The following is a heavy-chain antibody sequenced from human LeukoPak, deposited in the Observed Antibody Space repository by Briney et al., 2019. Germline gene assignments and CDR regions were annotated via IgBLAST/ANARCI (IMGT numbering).Heavy chain of an antibody. CDR1: GFTFSSYS. V-gene: IGHV3-21*01. Sequence: PGGSLRLSCAASGFTFSSYSMNWVRQAPGKGLEWVSSISSSSSYIYYADSVKGRFTISRDNAKNSLYLQMNSLRAEDTAVYYCARDPPALSPRGLLNAFDYWGQGTLVTVSS. D-gene: IGHD2-8*01. CDR3: ARDPPALSPRGLLNAFDY. CDR2: ISSSSSYI. J-gene: IGHJ4*02.